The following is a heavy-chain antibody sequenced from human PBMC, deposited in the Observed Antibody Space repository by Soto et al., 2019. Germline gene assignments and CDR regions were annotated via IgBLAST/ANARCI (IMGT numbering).Heavy chain of an antibody. CDR2: ISDSGDST. CDR3: ATPPQYCSSTSCYNYGMDV. Sequence: GGSLRLSCAASGFTFSSYAMPWVRQSPGKGLEWVSLISDSGDSTYYADSVKGRFTISRDNSKNTLYLQMNNLRAEDTAVYYCATPPQYCSSTSCYNYGMDVWGQGTTVTVSS. J-gene: IGHJ6*02. CDR1: GFTFSSYA. D-gene: IGHD2-2*01. V-gene: IGHV3-23*01.